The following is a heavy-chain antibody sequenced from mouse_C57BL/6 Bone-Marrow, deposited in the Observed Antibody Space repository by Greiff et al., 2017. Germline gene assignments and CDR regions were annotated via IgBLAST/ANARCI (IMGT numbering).Heavy chain of an antibody. J-gene: IGHJ2*01. CDR3: APLLLRSYFDY. D-gene: IGHD1-1*01. Sequence: QVQLQQSGAELARPGASVKLSCKASGYTFTSYGISWVKQRTGQGLEWIGEIYPRSDNTYYNETFKGKATLTVHKSSRTAYMALRSLSSEDSAVYFCAPLLLRSYFDYWGQGTTLTVSS. CDR1: GYTFTSYG. V-gene: IGHV1-81*01. CDR2: IYPRSDNT.